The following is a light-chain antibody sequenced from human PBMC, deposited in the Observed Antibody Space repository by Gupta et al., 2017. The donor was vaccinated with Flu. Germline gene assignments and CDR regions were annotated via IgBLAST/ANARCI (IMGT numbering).Light chain of an antibody. CDR3: QQYHNWPRT. CDR2: GAS. CDR1: QSMANN. J-gene: IGKJ1*01. Sequence: PSTLSVSAGERATLSCRASQSMANNLAWFQQRPGQAPRLLIYGASTRGTTVPARFSGSGSGTDFTLTISSLQSEDFAVYYCQQYHNWPRTFGPGTKVEVK. V-gene: IGKV3-15*01.